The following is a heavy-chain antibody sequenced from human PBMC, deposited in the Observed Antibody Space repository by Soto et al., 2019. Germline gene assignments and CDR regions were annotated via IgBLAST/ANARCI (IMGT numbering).Heavy chain of an antibody. CDR3: ARNVAATGYYYYGMDV. Sequence: GESLKISCKGSGYSFTSYWIGWVRQMPGKGLEWMGIIYPGDSDTRYSPSFQGQVTISADKPISTAYLQWSSLKASDTAMYYCARNVAATGYYYYGMDVWGQGTMVTVSS. V-gene: IGHV5-51*04. CDR2: IYPGDSDT. J-gene: IGHJ6*02. D-gene: IGHD6-19*01. CDR1: GYSFTSYW.